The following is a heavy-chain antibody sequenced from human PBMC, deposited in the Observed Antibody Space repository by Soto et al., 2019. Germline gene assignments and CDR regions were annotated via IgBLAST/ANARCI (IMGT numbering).Heavy chain of an antibody. J-gene: IGHJ4*02. CDR3: ATRDTGRVY. Sequence: QVQLQESGPGLVKPSGTLSLTCAVSGVSLGSHDWWTWVRQPPGKGLEWIGESHQSGNTNYNSSLESRVTISLVKSKNHFSLQLSSVTVADTAVYYCATRDTGRVYWGQGTLVTFSS. D-gene: IGHD5-18*01. V-gene: IGHV4-4*02. CDR2: SHQSGNT. CDR1: GVSLGSHDW.